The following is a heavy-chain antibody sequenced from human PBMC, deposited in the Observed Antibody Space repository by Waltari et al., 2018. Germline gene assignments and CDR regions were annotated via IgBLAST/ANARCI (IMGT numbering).Heavy chain of an antibody. CDR3: ARDGLYSSGWYGPEG. V-gene: IGHV1-69*01. J-gene: IGHJ4*02. CDR1: GGTFSSYA. Sequence: VQLGKAGAEVKKPGSSVKVSCKASGGTFSSYAISWVRQAPGQGLEWMGGIIPIFGTANYAQKFQGRVTITADESTSTAYMELSSLRSEDTAVYYCARDGLYSSGWYGPEGWGQGTLVTVSS. CDR2: IIPIFGTA. D-gene: IGHD6-19*01.